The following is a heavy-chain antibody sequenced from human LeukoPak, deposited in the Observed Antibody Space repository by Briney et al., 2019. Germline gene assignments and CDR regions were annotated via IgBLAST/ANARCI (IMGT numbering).Heavy chain of an antibody. CDR1: GYTFTSYV. Sequence: GASVKVSCKASGYTFTSYVMHWVRQAPGQRLEWMGWINAGIGNTKYSQKFQGRVTITRDTSASTAYMELSSLRSEDTAVYYCARLGELLPIDYWGQGTLVTVSS. J-gene: IGHJ4*02. CDR2: INAGIGNT. CDR3: ARLGELLPIDY. D-gene: IGHD3-10*01. V-gene: IGHV1-3*01.